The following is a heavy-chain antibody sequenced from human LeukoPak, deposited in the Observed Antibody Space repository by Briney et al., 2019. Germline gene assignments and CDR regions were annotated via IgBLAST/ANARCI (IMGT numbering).Heavy chain of an antibody. V-gene: IGHV3-23*01. J-gene: IGHJ6*03. CDR3: ARGLQHYYMDV. CDR1: GFTFSNYA. CDR2: ISGSGGTT. Sequence: GGSLRLSCAASGFTFSNYAMSWVRQAPGKGLEWVSGISGSGGTTDYADSVKGRFTISRENSKNTLYLQMNSLRAEDTAVYYCARGLQHYYMDVWGKGTTVTVSS. D-gene: IGHD2-15*01.